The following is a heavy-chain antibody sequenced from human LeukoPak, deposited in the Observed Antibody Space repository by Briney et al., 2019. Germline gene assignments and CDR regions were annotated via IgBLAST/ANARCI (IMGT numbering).Heavy chain of an antibody. J-gene: IGHJ4*02. D-gene: IGHD3-22*01. CDR3: ARDRTMIIVALFDY. Sequence: ASVKVSCKASGYTFTSYGISWVRQAPGQGLEWMGWISAYNGNTNYAQKLQGRVTMTTDTSTSTAYMELRSLRSDDTAVYYCARDRTMIIVALFDYWGQGTLVTVFS. V-gene: IGHV1-18*01. CDR1: GYTFTSYG. CDR2: ISAYNGNT.